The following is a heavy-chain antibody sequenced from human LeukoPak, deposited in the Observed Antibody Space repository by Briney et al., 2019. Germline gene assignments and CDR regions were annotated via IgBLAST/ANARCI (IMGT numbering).Heavy chain of an antibody. CDR2: IYPGDSDT. D-gene: IGHD7-27*01. J-gene: IGHJ5*02. CDR1: GYSFTSYW. CDR3: ARRSSKLGIPLPFDP. Sequence: GESLKISCKGSGYSFTSYWIGWVRQMPGKGLEWMGIIYPGDSDTRYSPSFQGQVTISADKSISTAYLQWSSLKASDAAMYYCARRSSKLGIPLPFDPWGQGTLVTVSS. V-gene: IGHV5-51*01.